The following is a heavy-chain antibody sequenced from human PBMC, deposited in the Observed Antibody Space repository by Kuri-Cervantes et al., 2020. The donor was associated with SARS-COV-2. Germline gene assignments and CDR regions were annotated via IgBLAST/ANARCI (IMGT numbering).Heavy chain of an antibody. Sequence: LSLTCAASGFTFSSYGMHWVRQAPGKGLEWVAVISYDGSNKYYADSVKGRFTISRDNSKNTLYLQMNSLRAEDTAVYYCAKEHEDWGQGTLVTVSS. J-gene: IGHJ4*02. CDR1: GFTFSSYG. CDR3: AKEHED. CDR2: ISYDGSNK. V-gene: IGHV3-30*18.